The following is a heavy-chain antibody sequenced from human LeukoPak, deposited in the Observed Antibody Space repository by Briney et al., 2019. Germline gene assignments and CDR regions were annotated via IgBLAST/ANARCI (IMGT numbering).Heavy chain of an antibody. CDR2: IIPIFGTA. Sequence: ASVKVSCKASGGTFSSYAISWVRQAPGQGLEWMGGIIPIFGTANYAQKFQGRVTITTDESTSTAYMELSSLRSEDTAVYYCARSRKERLLYYYYMDFWGKGTTVTVSS. V-gene: IGHV1-69*05. CDR1: GGTFSSYA. CDR3: ARSRKERLLYYYYMDF. D-gene: IGHD1-1*01. J-gene: IGHJ6*03.